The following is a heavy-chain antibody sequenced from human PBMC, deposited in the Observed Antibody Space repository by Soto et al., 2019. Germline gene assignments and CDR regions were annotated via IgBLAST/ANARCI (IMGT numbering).Heavy chain of an antibody. CDR1: GYSFTSYW. V-gene: IGHV5-51*01. D-gene: IGHD3-22*01. CDR3: ARQDYYDSGGYFPFDY. CDR2: IYPGDSDT. Sequence: DSLTISCKGSGYSFTSYWIGLVGQMPGKGLEWMGIIYPGDSDTRYSPSFQGQVTISADKSISTAYLQWSSLKASDTAMYYCARQDYYDSGGYFPFDYWGQGTLVTVSS. J-gene: IGHJ4*02.